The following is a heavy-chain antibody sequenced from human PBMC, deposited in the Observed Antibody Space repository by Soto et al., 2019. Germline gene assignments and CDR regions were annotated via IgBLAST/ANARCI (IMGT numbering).Heavy chain of an antibody. CDR1: GGSISSYY. Sequence: SETLSLTCTVAGGSISSYYWSWIRQPPGKGLEWIGYIYYSGSTNYNPSLKSRVTISVDTSKNQFSLKLSSVTAADTAVYYCASLDTYYYDSSGYYYFAYWGQGTLVTVSS. J-gene: IGHJ4*02. CDR3: ASLDTYYYDSSGYYYFAY. CDR2: IYYSGST. V-gene: IGHV4-59*01. D-gene: IGHD3-22*01.